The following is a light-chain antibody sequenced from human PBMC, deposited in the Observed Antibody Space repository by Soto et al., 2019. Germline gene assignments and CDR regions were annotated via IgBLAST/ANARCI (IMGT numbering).Light chain of an antibody. CDR2: DAS. V-gene: IGKV1-33*01. CDR3: QQSDSLPIT. Sequence: DIQMTQSPSSLSASVGDRVTITCRASQDISNYLNWYQQRPGKAPKLLIYDASNLERGVPSRFSGTRSGTHFTFAITSLQPEDVATYYCQQSDSLPITFGQGTRLEI. J-gene: IGKJ5*01. CDR1: QDISNY.